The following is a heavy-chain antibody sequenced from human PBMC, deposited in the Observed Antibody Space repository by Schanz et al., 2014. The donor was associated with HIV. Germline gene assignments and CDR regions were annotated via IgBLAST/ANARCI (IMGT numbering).Heavy chain of an antibody. CDR1: GFTFNNYA. Sequence: VQLLDSGGGLVQPGGSLRLSCVASGFTFNNYAMTWVRQAPGKGLEWVAVKWNNGSNKYYVDSVKGRFTISRDNSKNTLYLQMNSLRAEDTAVYYCARDRMVYAQAPLYYFDYWGQGTLVTVSS. CDR2: KWNNGSNK. CDR3: ARDRMVYAQAPLYYFDY. V-gene: IGHV3-33*08. D-gene: IGHD2-8*01. J-gene: IGHJ4*02.